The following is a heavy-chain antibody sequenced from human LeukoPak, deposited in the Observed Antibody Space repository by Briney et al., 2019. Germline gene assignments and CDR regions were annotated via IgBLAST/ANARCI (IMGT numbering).Heavy chain of an antibody. J-gene: IGHJ4*02. CDR1: GFTFSSYS. CDR2: ISSSSSYI. V-gene: IGHV3-21*01. Sequence: GGSLRLSCAASGFTFSSYSMNWVRQAPGKGLDWVSSISSSSSYIYYADSVKGRFTISRDNAKNSLYLQMNSLRAEDTAVYYCARVWDYGDYAFDYWGQGTLVTVSS. CDR3: ARVWDYGDYAFDY. D-gene: IGHD4-17*01.